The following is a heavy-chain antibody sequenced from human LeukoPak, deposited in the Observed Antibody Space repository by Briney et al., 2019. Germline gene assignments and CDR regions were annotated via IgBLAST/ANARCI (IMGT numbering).Heavy chain of an antibody. Sequence: SETLSLTCTLSGGSLSRYYWSWIRQPPGDGREWTGYIYYSGSTDYNPSLKSRVTISVDTSKNQFSLKLSSVTAADTAVYYCARDPNYYDSSGDYWGQGTLATVCS. CDR1: GGSLSRYY. J-gene: IGHJ4*02. CDR3: ARDPNYYDSSGDY. V-gene: IGHV4-59*12. CDR2: IYYSGST. D-gene: IGHD3-22*01.